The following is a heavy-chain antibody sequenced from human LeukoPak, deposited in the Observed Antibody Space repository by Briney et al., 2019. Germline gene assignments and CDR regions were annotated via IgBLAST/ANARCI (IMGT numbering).Heavy chain of an antibody. J-gene: IGHJ4*02. CDR1: GYTFTGNY. Sequence: ASVKVSCKASGYTFTGNYMHWVRQAPGQGLEWMGWINPNSGGTNYAQKFQGRVTMTRDTSISTACMELSRLRSDDTAVYYCARENSGYDSADFDYWGQGTLVTVSS. CDR3: ARENSGYDSADFDY. D-gene: IGHD5-12*01. CDR2: INPNSGGT. V-gene: IGHV1-2*02.